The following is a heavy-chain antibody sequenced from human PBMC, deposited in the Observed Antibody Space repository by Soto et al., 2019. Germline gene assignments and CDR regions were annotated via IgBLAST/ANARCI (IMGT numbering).Heavy chain of an antibody. CDR2: ISGSSIYT. D-gene: IGHD6-19*01. CDR1: VVHFIDHY. Sequence: GSLRLSCASSVVHFIDHYMNWIRPAPGKGLEWVSYISGSSIYTNFADSVKGRFTISRDNAKNSLYLQMNSLRAEDTAVYYCARHTSGWHYYDYWGQGTPVTVSS. J-gene: IGHJ4*02. V-gene: IGHV3-11*06. CDR3: ARHTSGWHYYDY.